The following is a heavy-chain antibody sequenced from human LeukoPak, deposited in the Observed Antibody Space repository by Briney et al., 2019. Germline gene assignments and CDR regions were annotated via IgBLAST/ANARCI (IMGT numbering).Heavy chain of an antibody. J-gene: IGHJ4*02. CDR1: GFTFSFYA. Sequence: GRSLRLSCAASGFTFSFYAMHWVRQAPGKGLEWVSVISHGGDDKYYTDSVKGRFTISRDNSQNTLYLQMNSLTAEDTALYYCAKGSIREGFVYWGQGTLVTVSS. CDR3: AKGSIREGFVY. CDR2: ISHGGDDK. V-gene: IGHV3-30-3*01.